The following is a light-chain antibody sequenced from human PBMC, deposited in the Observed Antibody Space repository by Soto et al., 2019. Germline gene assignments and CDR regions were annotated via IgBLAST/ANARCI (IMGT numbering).Light chain of an antibody. Sequence: DIQMTQSPSTLSASQGDRVTITCRASQGISGWLAWYQQKAGKAPRLLIFDASSLMSGVPSRFSGSGYGTDFTLTVSRLELEDFAVYYCQQYGSSPWTFGQGTKVDI. V-gene: IGKV1-5*01. CDR2: DAS. CDR3: QQYGSSPWT. CDR1: QGISGW. J-gene: IGKJ1*01.